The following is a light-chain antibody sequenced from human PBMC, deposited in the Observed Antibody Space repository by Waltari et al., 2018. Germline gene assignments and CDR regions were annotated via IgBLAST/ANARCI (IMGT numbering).Light chain of an antibody. CDR3: CSYAGSSAPRV. CDR2: EGS. CDR1: SSDVGSYNL. Sequence: QSALTQPASVSGSPGQSITISCTGSSSDVGSYNLVSWYQQHPGKAPKLMIYEGSKRPSGVSNRISGSKSDNTASRTISGLQAEDEAHYYCCSYAGSSAPRVFGGGTKLTVL. J-gene: IGLJ3*02. V-gene: IGLV2-23*01.